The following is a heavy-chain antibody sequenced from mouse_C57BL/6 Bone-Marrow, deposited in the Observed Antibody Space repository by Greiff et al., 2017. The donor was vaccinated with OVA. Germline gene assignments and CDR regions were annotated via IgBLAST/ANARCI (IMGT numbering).Heavy chain of an antibody. V-gene: IGHV8-12*01. Sequence: QVTLKESGPGILQSSQTLSLTCSFSGFSLSTSGMGVSWIRQPSGKGLEWLAHIYWDDDKRYNPSLKSRLTISKDTSRNQLFLKITIVDTADTATYYCARRGYYGSDYAMDYWGQGTSVTVSS. CDR3: ARRGYYGSDYAMDY. CDR1: GFSLSTSGMG. CDR2: IYWDDDK. J-gene: IGHJ4*01. D-gene: IGHD1-1*01.